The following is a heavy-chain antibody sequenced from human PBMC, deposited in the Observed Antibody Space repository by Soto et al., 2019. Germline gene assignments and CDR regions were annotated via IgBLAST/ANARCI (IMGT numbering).Heavy chain of an antibody. Sequence: QVQLVESGGGAVQPGESLRLSCVASGFDFTYYAMHWVRQAPGKGLESVAVMSSDGSKIHHTDSVKGRFTIYRDNSKNTLYLQVNSLRKEDTAVYFCAKDEGVGGTLGLFDYWGQGTLVSVSS. V-gene: IGHV3-30*18. J-gene: IGHJ4*02. D-gene: IGHD1-26*01. CDR3: AKDEGVGGTLGLFDY. CDR1: GFDFTYYA. CDR2: MSSDGSKI.